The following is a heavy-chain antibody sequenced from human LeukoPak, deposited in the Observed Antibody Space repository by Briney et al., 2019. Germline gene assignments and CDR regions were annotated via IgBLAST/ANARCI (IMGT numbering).Heavy chain of an antibody. CDR2: ITSSSSYI. V-gene: IGHV3-21*01. CDR1: GFTFSSYS. D-gene: IGHD3-10*02. CDR3: AELGITMIGGV. Sequence: GGSLRLSCAASGFTFSSYSMNWVRQAPGKGLEWVSSITSSSSYIYYADSVKGRFTISRDNAKNSLYLQMNSLRAEDTAVYYCAELGITMIGGVWGKGTTVTISS. J-gene: IGHJ6*04.